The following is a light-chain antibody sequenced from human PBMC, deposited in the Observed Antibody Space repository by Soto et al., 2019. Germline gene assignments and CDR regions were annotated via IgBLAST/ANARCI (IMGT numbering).Light chain of an antibody. Sequence: EIVLRQSPATLSLSPRERGTLSCRASRSVSSQLAWYQQKPGQAPRLLIYLASTRATGIPARFSGSGSGTEFTLTISSLQSEDFAVYYCQQYNNWPPTTFGQGTRLEI. V-gene: IGKV3D-15*01. CDR2: LAS. CDR1: RSVSSQ. J-gene: IGKJ5*01. CDR3: QQYNNWPPTT.